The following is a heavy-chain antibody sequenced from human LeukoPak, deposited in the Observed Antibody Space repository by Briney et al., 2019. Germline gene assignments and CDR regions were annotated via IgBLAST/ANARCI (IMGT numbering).Heavy chain of an antibody. CDR3: ARGHMRVY. V-gene: IGHV1-2*02. CDR1: GGTFSSYT. D-gene: IGHD2-2*01. J-gene: IGHJ4*02. Sequence: GASVKVSCKASGGTFSSYTISWVRQAPGQGLEWMGWINPNSGGTNYAQKFQGRVTMTRDTSISTAYMELSRLRSDDTAVYYCARGHMRVYWGQGTLVTVSS. CDR2: INPNSGGT.